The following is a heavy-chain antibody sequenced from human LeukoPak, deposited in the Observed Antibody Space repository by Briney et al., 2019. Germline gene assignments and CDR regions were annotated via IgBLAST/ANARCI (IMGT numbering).Heavy chain of an antibody. Sequence: GGSLRLSCAASGFTFSSYWMSWVRQAPRKGLEWVANIKQDGSEKYYVDSVKGRFTISRDNAKNSLYLQMNSLRAEDTAVYYCARDTTPKYSSSQVDPWGQGPWSPSPQ. CDR3: ARDTTPKYSSSQVDP. D-gene: IGHD6-13*01. CDR2: IKQDGSEK. J-gene: IGHJ5*02. CDR1: GFTFSSYW. V-gene: IGHV3-7*01.